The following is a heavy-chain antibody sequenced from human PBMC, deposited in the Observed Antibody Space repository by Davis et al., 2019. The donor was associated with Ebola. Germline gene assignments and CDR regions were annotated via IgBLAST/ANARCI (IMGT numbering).Heavy chain of an antibody. Sequence: PGGSLRLSCAASGFTFSTFYMHWVRQLPGKGPVLVSRINPDGSRTDYADSVRGRFTISRDNAKNSLFLQINALRADDTAVYYCVRDTEYRLLVNPDGMDVWGQGTTVTVSS. CDR2: INPDGSRT. V-gene: IGHV3-74*01. CDR3: VRDTEYRLLVNPDGMDV. CDR1: GFTFSTFY. D-gene: IGHD6-13*01. J-gene: IGHJ6*02.